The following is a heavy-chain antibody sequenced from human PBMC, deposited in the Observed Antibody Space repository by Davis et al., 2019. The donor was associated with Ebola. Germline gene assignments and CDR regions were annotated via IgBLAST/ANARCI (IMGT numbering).Heavy chain of an antibody. V-gene: IGHV1-8*01. CDR1: GYTFTSYD. CDR2: MNPNSGNT. D-gene: IGHD4-17*01. CDR3: ARRGDSDSTVGLRDAFDI. J-gene: IGHJ3*02. Sequence: ASVKVSCKASGYTFTSYDINWVRQATGQGLEWMGWMNPNSGNTGYAQKFQGRVTMTRNTSISTAYMELSSLRSEDTAVYYCARRGDSDSTVGLRDAFDIWGQGTMVTVSS.